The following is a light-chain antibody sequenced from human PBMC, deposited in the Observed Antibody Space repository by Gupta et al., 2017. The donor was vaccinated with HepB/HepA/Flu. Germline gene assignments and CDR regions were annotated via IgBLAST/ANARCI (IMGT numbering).Light chain of an antibody. J-gene: IGKJ3*01. V-gene: IGKV1-9*01. Sequence: DIQLTQSPSFLSASVGDRVTITCRASPGINSYLGWYQQKPGKAPKVLIYPASTLQSGVPSRFSGSGSGTEFTLTISSLQPEDVATYYCQQLNSYPLTFGPGTKVEVK. CDR1: PGINSY. CDR2: PAS. CDR3: QQLNSYPLT.